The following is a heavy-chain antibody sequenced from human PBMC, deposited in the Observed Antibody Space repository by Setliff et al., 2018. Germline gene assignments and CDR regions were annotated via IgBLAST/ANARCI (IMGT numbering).Heavy chain of an antibody. CDR2: IGPNGGST. J-gene: IGHJ4*02. CDR1: GFTFNTYT. D-gene: IGHD2-15*01. Sequence: GGSLRLSCSASGFTFNTYTMHWVRQAPGKGLEYVSSIGPNGGSTYYANSVKGRFTISRDNSKNTLYLQMNSLRAEDTALYYCATTGYCDTGSCYFYFDYWGQGTLVTVSS. CDR3: ATTGYCDTGSCYFYFDY. V-gene: IGHV3-64*04.